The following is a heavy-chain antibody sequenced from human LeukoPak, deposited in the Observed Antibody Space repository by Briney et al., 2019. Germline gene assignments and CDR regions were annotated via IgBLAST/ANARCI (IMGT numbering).Heavy chain of an antibody. V-gene: IGHV3-23*01. CDR3: AKDHGTAVAGFYY. Sequence: GSLRLSCAASGFSLSTYGVSWVRQPPGKGLEWVSGITGTGGSTYYADSVKGRFTVSRETSKNTLYLQMNSLRAEDTAIYYCAKDHGTAVAGFYYWGQGTLVTVSS. D-gene: IGHD6-19*01. CDR1: GFSLSTYG. J-gene: IGHJ4*02. CDR2: ITGTGGST.